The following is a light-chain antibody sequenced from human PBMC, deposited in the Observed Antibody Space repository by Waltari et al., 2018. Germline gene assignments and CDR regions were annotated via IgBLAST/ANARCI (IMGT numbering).Light chain of an antibody. CDR1: SSAVGGYNY. CDR2: EVS. CDR3: SSYTSSSTYYV. J-gene: IGLJ1*01. V-gene: IGLV2-14*01. Sequence: QSALTQPASVSGSPGQSLTISSTGTSSAVGGYNYVSWYQQHPGKAPKLMIYEVSNRPSWVSNRFSGSKSGNTASLTISGLQAEDEADYYCSSYTSSSTYYVFGTGTKVTVL.